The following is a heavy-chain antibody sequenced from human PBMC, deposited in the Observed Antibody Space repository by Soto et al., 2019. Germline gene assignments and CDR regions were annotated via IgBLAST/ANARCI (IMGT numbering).Heavy chain of an antibody. D-gene: IGHD1-26*01. CDR2: IDPSDAYT. V-gene: IGHV5-10-1*01. CDR3: VCLRGEGRVWEYYYYGMDV. Sequence: PEASLKKTCKGSGYGITRYWMSWVRQMTGKGPEWMGRIDPSDAYTNHSPSFQGHVTISADKSISTAYLQWSSLKPSETASYYCVCLRGEGRVWEYYYYGMDVWGQGTTVTVSS. CDR1: GYGITRYW. J-gene: IGHJ6*02.